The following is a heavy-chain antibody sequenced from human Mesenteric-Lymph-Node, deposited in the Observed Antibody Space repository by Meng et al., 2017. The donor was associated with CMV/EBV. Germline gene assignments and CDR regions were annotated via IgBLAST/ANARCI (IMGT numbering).Heavy chain of an antibody. CDR2: MNPNSGNT. V-gene: IGHV1-8*01. D-gene: IGHD2-2*01. CDR1: YTFTSYD. CDR3: ARARGYYSSTSCYWCDY. Sequence: YTFTSYDINWVRQATGQGLEWMGWMNPNSGNTGYAQKFQGRVTMTRNTSISTAYMELSSLRSEDTAVYYCARARGYYSSTSCYWCDYWGQGTLVTVSS. J-gene: IGHJ4*02.